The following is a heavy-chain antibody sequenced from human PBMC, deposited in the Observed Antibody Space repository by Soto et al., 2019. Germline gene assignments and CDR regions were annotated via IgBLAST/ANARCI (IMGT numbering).Heavy chain of an antibody. V-gene: IGHV1-46*01. J-gene: IGHJ3*02. CDR1: GYTFTHYY. CDR3: ARDTITYYYGSGSPWAPFDI. D-gene: IGHD3-10*01. CDR2: INPSGGST. Sequence: ASVKVSCKASGYTFTHYYIHWVRQAPGQGLEWMGMINPSGGSTDYAQKFQGRVTMTTDTSTTTVYMELSSLRSDDTAVYYCARDTITYYYGSGSPWAPFDIWGQGTMVT.